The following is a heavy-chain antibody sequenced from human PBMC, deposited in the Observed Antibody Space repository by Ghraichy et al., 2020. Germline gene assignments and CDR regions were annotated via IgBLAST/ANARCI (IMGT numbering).Heavy chain of an antibody. CDR2: ISAYNGDT. J-gene: IGHJ5*02. Sequence: ASVKVSCKASRYTFTSYGISWVRQAPGQGLGWMGWISAYNGDTNYAQKLKGRVTMTTDTPTRTAYMELRSLRSDDTAVYYCAREVVDWFDRWGQGTLVTVSS. CDR1: RYTFTSYG. D-gene: IGHD2-15*01. CDR3: AREVVDWFDR. V-gene: IGHV1-18*01.